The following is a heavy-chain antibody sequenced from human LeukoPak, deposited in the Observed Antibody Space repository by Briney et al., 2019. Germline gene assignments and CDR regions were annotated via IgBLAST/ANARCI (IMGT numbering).Heavy chain of an antibody. CDR2: IYYTGTT. CDR1: GGSLNSPNYY. D-gene: IGHD3-10*01. Sequence: SETLSLTCIVSGGSLNSPNYYWGWIRQPPGMGLEWIGTIYYTGTTYYNPSLKSRLTISVDTSKNQFSLKLTSVTAADTAVYYCARHDYYGSLNWFDPWGQGTLVTVSS. CDR3: ARHDYYGSLNWFDP. J-gene: IGHJ5*02. V-gene: IGHV4-39*01.